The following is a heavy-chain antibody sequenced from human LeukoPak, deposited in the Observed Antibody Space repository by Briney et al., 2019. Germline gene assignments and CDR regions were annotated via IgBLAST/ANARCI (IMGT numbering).Heavy chain of an antibody. CDR2: ISSGSSTI. D-gene: IGHD3-16*01. Sequence: GGSLRLSCAGSGFTFSSYNMNWVRQAPGKGLEWVSYISSGSSTISYADSVKGRFTISRDNAKNSLYLQMNSLRAEDTAVYYCARRGGLNQGSDYWGQGTLVTVSS. J-gene: IGHJ4*02. CDR3: ARRGGLNQGSDY. CDR1: GFTFSSYN. V-gene: IGHV3-48*01.